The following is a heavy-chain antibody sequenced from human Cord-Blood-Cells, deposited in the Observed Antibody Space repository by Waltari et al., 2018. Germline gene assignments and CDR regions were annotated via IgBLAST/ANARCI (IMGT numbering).Heavy chain of an antibody. D-gene: IGHD2-15*01. CDR1: GGTFSSYA. V-gene: IGHV1-69*01. Sequence: QVQLEQYGAEVKKPGSSVKVSCKASGGTFSSYANSWVRQVPGQGLEWMGGIIPIFGTANYAQKFQGRVTITADESTSTAYMELSSLRSEDTAVYYCARDHGYCSGGSCYDYWGQGTLVTVSS. CDR2: IIPIFGTA. J-gene: IGHJ4*02. CDR3: ARDHGYCSGGSCYDY.